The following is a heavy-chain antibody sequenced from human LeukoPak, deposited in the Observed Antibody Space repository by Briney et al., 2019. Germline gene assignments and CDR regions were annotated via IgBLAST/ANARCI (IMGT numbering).Heavy chain of an antibody. J-gene: IGHJ6*02. Sequence: PGGSLRLSCAASGFTFSSYAMSWVRQAPGKGLEWVLAISGSGGSTYYADSVKGRFTISRDNSKNTLYLQMNSLRAEDTAVYYCATAGHLYYSSSWYMAGIDGLMDVWGQGTTVTVSS. V-gene: IGHV3-23*01. CDR1: GFTFSSYA. CDR2: ISGSGGST. CDR3: ATAGHLYYSSSWYMAGIDGLMDV. D-gene: IGHD6-13*01.